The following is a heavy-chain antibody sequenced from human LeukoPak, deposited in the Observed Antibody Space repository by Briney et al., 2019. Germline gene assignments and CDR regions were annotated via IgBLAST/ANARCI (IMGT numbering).Heavy chain of an antibody. CDR2: ISYDGSNK. V-gene: IGHV3-30-3*01. CDR3: ARDPKYSSGWYGGYYFDY. D-gene: IGHD6-19*01. CDR1: GFTFSSYA. J-gene: IGHJ4*02. Sequence: GGSLRLSCAASGFTFSSYAMHWVRQAPGKGLEWVAVISYDGSNKYYADSVKGRFTISRDNAKNSLYLQMNSLRAEDTAVYYCARDPKYSSGWYGGYYFDYWGQGTLVTVSS.